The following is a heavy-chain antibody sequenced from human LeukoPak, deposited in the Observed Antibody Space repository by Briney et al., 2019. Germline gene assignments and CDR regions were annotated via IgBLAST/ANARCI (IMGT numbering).Heavy chain of an antibody. CDR3: ARQWNYMDV. V-gene: IGHV4-34*01. CDR2: INHSGST. CDR1: GGSFSGYY. J-gene: IGHJ6*03. Sequence: SGTLSLTCAVYGGSFSGYYWSWIRQPPGKGLEWIGEINHSGSTNYNPSLKSRVTISVDTSKNQFSLKLSSVTAADTAVYYRARQWNYMDVWGKGTTVTISS. D-gene: IGHD6-19*01.